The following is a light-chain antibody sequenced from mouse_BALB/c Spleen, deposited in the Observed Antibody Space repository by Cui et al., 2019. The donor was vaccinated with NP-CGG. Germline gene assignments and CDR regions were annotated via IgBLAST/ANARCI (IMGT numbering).Light chain of an antibody. CDR1: TGAVTTNNY. J-gene: IGLJ1*01. CDR3: ALWYSNHWV. V-gene: IGLV1*01. Sequence: QAVLTQESALTTSPGKTVTLTCRSSTGAVTTNNYANWVQEKPDHLFTGLIGGTNNRAPGVPARFSGSLIGGKAALTITGAQTEDEAIYFCALWYSNHWVFGGGTKLTVL. CDR2: GTN.